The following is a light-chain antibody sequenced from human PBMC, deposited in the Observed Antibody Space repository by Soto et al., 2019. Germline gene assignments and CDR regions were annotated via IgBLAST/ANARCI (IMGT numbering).Light chain of an antibody. J-gene: IGLJ1*01. V-gene: IGLV2-14*01. CDR2: EVS. CDR3: SSYTSSSTKV. Sequence: QSVLTQPASVSGSPGQSITISFTGTSSDVGGYNYVSWYQQHPGKAPKLMIYEVSNRPSGVSNRFSGSKSGNTASLTISGLQAEDEADYYCSSYTSSSTKVFGTGTRSPS. CDR1: SSDVGGYNY.